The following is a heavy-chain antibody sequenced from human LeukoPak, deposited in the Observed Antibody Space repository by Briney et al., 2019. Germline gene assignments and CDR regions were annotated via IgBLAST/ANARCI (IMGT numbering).Heavy chain of an antibody. CDR3: AKDSSYYGSGSYYTIDY. Sequence: GGSLRLSCEVSGFTFSSYWMNWVRQAPGKGLEWVAVISYDGSNKYYADSVKGRFTISRDNSKNTLYLQMNSLRAEDTAVYYCAKDSSYYGSGSYYTIDYWGQGTLVTVSS. J-gene: IGHJ4*02. CDR1: GFTFSSYW. V-gene: IGHV3-30*18. CDR2: ISYDGSNK. D-gene: IGHD3-10*01.